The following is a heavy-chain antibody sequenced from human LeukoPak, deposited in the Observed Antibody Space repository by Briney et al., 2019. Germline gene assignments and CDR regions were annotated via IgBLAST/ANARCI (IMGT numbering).Heavy chain of an antibody. CDR2: IFYSGST. CDR3: ARSSEGRYYYDSSGFSYYYYYMDV. J-gene: IGHJ6*03. V-gene: IGHV4-39*07. D-gene: IGHD3-22*01. CDR1: SGSISTSNYY. Sequence: SETLSLTCTVSSGSISTSNYYWGWVRQPPGEALEWIGNIFYSGSTYYNPSLRSRVTISVDTSKNQFSLKLSSVTAADTAVYYCARSSEGRYYYDSSGFSYYYYYMDVWGKGTTVTISS.